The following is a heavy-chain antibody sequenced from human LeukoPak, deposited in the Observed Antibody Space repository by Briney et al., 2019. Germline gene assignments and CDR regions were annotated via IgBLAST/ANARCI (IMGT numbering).Heavy chain of an antibody. CDR1: GFTFSSYS. CDR2: ISSSSSYI. CDR3: ARGLGGSMVRGVDAFDI. D-gene: IGHD3-10*01. V-gene: IGHV3-21*04. J-gene: IGHJ3*02. Sequence: GGSLRLSCAASGFTFSSYSMNWVRQAPGKGLEWVSSISSSSSYIYYADSVKGRFTISRDNAKNSLYLQMNSLKTEDTAVYYCARGLGGSMVRGVDAFDIWGQGTMVTVSS.